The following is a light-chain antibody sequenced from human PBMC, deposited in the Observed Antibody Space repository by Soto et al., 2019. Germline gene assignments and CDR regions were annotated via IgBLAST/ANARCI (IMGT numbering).Light chain of an antibody. J-gene: IGKJ1*01. Sequence: EIVLTQFPGTLSLSPGERATLSCSASQSVSSDLAWYHQKPGQAPRLLIYGASRRATGIPDRFSGRESGTDFTLTISRLEPEDFAVYYCQQYGSSSWMFGQGTKV. CDR3: QQYGSSSWM. CDR2: GAS. V-gene: IGKV3-20*01. CDR1: QSVSSD.